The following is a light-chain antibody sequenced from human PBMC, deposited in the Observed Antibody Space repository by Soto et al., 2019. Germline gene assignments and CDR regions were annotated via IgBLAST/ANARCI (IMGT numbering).Light chain of an antibody. J-gene: IGLJ7*01. V-gene: IGLV1-47*01. CDR3: AAWDDSLSALL. CDR1: SSNIGSNH. CDR2: RSD. Sequence: QTVVTQPPSASGTPGQKVTISCSGSSSNIGSNHVYWYQQFPGSAPRLLIYRSDQRPSGVPDRFSGSKSGTSASLAISGLRSEDEADYYCAAWDDSLSALLFGGGTQLTVL.